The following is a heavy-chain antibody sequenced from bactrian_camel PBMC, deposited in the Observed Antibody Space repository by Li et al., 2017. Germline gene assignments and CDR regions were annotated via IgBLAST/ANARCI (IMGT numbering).Heavy chain of an antibody. CDR1: GFSYSYYS. D-gene: IGHD3*01. CDR2: INKSGGRT. CDR3: AKVISTAGGD. Sequence: HAQLVESGGGLVQPGGSLRLSCGASGFSYSYYSMNWVRQAPGKGLEWVSGINKSGGRTNYADSVKCRFTISRDNARNTLYLQLNSLKTEDMAMYYCAKVISTAGGDWGQGTQVTVS. J-gene: IGHJ4*01. V-gene: IGHV3S1*01.